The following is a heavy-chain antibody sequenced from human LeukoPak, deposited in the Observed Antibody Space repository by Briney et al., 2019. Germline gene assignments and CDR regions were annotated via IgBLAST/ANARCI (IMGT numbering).Heavy chain of an antibody. CDR3: ARVRSSGWPYHWFDP. Sequence: GGSLRLSCAASGLTVTSNYTTWVRQAPGKGLEWVSLIYSGGSTYYADSVKGRFIISRDNSKNTLSLQMKSLRAEDTAVYYCARVRSSGWPYHWFDPWGQGTVVTVSS. V-gene: IGHV3-66*01. CDR2: IYSGGST. J-gene: IGHJ5*02. D-gene: IGHD6-19*01. CDR1: GLTVTSNY.